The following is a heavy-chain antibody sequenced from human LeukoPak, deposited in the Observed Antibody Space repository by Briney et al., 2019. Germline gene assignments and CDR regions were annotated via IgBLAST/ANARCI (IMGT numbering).Heavy chain of an antibody. CDR3: GRGPQWRGDSYFIDV. CDR1: GSTFTIFD. D-gene: IGHD6-19*01. CDR2: INANSGNT. V-gene: IGHV1-8*01. J-gene: IGHJ6*03. Sequence: ASVRVSCKASGSTFTIFDINWVRQAPGQGLEWMAWINANSGNTDYAQKFQGRVTTPMNHSITPAYVELSSLISEDTAVYYCGRGPQWRGDSYFIDVWGRGTTVTVSS.